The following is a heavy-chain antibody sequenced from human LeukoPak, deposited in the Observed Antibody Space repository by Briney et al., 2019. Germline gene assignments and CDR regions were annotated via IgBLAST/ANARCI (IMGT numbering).Heavy chain of an antibody. V-gene: IGHV4-30-4*08. CDR2: IYYSGST. Sequence: KASQTLSLTCTVSGGSISSGDYYWSWIRQPPGKGLEWIGYIYYSGSTYYNPSLKSRVTISVDTSKNRFSLKLSSVTAADTAVYYCATHSSGYDSGNDAFDICGQGTMVTVSS. D-gene: IGHD3-22*01. J-gene: IGHJ3*02. CDR3: ATHSSGYDSGNDAFDI. CDR1: GGSISSGDYY.